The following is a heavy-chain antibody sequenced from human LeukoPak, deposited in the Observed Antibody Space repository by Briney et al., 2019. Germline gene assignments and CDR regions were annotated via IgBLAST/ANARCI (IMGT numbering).Heavy chain of an antibody. CDR2: INSDGSST. J-gene: IGHJ3*02. V-gene: IGHV3-74*01. Sequence: PGRSLRLSCAASGFTFDDYAMHWVRQAPGKGLVWVSRINSDGSSTSYADSVKGRFTISRDNAKNTLYLQMNSLRAEDTAVYYCARGLIDAFDIWGQGTMVTVSS. CDR3: ARGLIDAFDI. CDR1: GFTFDDYA.